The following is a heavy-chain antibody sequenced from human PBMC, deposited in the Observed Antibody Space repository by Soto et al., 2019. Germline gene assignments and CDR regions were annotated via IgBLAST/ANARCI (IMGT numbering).Heavy chain of an antibody. V-gene: IGHV1-69*12. CDR3: ASHSGSAPEGRYYYGMDV. Sequence: QVQLVQSGAEVKKPGSSVKVSCKASGGTFSSYAISWVRQAPGQGLEWMGGSIPIFGTADYAQKFQGRVTITADESTSTADRELSSLRSEDTAVYYCASHSGSAPEGRYYYGMDVWGQGTTVTVSS. D-gene: IGHD1-26*01. CDR1: GGTFSSYA. J-gene: IGHJ6*02. CDR2: SIPIFGTA.